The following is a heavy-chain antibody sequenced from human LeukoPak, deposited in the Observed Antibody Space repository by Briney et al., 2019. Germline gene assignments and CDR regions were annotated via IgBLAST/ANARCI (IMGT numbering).Heavy chain of an antibody. D-gene: IGHD3-3*01. CDR1: GGSISSYY. J-gene: IGHJ5*02. V-gene: IGHV4-59*01. CDR2: IYYSGST. Sequence: SETLPLTCTVPGGSISSYYWSWIRQPPAKGLEWIGYIYYSGSTNYNPSLKSRVTISVDTSKNQFSLKLSSVTAADTAVYYCARERFLEWLGLFDPWGQGNLGTVSS. CDR3: ARERFLEWLGLFDP.